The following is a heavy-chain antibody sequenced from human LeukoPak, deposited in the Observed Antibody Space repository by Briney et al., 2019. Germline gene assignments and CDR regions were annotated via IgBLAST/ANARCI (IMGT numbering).Heavy chain of an antibody. V-gene: IGHV5-51*01. J-gene: IGHJ4*02. Sequence: PGESLKISCKGSGYSFTNYWIGWVRQMPGKGLEWMGIIYPGDSDTRYSPSFQGQVTISADKSINTAYLQWSSLKALDTAIYYCARRDSGFEFFDYWGQGTLVTVSS. CDR3: ARRDSGFEFFDY. D-gene: IGHD5-12*01. CDR2: IYPGDSDT. CDR1: GYSFTNYW.